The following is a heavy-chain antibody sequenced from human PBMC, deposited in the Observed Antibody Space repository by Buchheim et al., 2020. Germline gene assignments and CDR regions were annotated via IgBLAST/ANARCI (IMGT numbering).Heavy chain of an antibody. Sequence: QVQLVESGGGVVQPGRSLRLSCAASGFTFSSYGMHWVRQAPGKGLEWVAVISYDGSNKYYADSVKGRFTISRDNSKNTLYLPMNSLRAEDTAVYYCAKDLGDFWSGYPRYYYYGTDVWGQGTT. V-gene: IGHV3-30*18. J-gene: IGHJ6*02. CDR3: AKDLGDFWSGYPRYYYYGTDV. CDR1: GFTFSSYG. D-gene: IGHD3-3*01. CDR2: ISYDGSNK.